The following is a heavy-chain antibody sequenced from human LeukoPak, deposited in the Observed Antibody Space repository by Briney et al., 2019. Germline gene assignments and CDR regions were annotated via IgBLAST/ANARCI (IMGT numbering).Heavy chain of an antibody. CDR3: AREAVGTTFIDY. V-gene: IGHV4-59*12. Sequence: SETLSLTCTVSGDSISSYYWSWIRQPPGKGLKWIGYISYSGSTNYNPSLKSRVTISVDTSKNQFSLKLSSVTAADTAVYYCAREAVGTTFIDYWGQGTLVTVSS. CDR1: GDSISSYY. CDR2: ISYSGST. J-gene: IGHJ4*02. D-gene: IGHD1-26*01.